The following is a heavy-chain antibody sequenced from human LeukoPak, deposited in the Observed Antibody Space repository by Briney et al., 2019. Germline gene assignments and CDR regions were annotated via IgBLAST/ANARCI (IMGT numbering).Heavy chain of an antibody. CDR1: GGSISSSGYY. J-gene: IGHJ4*02. Sequence: SSETLSLTCTVSGGSISSSGYYWSWIRQPPGKGLEWIGEINHSGSTNYNPSLKSRVTISVDTSKNQFSLKLSSVTAADTAVYYCVRGRGYSYGLGYWGQGTLVTVSS. D-gene: IGHD5-18*01. CDR2: INHSGST. CDR3: VRGRGYSYGLGY. V-gene: IGHV4-39*07.